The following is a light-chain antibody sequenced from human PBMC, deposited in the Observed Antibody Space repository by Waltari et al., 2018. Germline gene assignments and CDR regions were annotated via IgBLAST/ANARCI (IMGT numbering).Light chain of an antibody. J-gene: IGKJ4*01. CDR1: QSVSSL. CDR3: QQYSNWPLT. CDR2: GAS. V-gene: IGKV3-11*01. Sequence: EIVLTQSPATLSLSPGERATLSCRASQSVSSLLAWYQQKPGQAPRLLIYGASSRATGIPDRFSGSGSGTDFTLIISCLEPEDFAVYYCQQYSNWPLTFGGGTKVEIK.